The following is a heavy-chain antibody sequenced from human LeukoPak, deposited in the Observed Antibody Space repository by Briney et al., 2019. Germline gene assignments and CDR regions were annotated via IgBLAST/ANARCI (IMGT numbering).Heavy chain of an antibody. CDR3: ASFQYYDFWSGYSTPDY. CDR1: GYTFTSCG. Sequence: GAPVKVSCKASGYTFTSCGISWVRQAPGQGLEWMGWISAYNGNTNYAQKLQGRVTMTTDTSTSTAYMELRSLRSDDTAVYYCASFQYYDFWSGYSTPDYWGQGTLVTVSS. D-gene: IGHD3-3*01. J-gene: IGHJ4*02. CDR2: ISAYNGNT. V-gene: IGHV1-18*01.